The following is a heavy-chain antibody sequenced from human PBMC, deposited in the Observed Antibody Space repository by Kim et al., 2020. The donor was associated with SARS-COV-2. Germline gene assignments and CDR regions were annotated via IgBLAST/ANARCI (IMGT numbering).Heavy chain of an antibody. CDR3: ASNGIVVVPAANWGMDV. D-gene: IGHD2-2*01. CDR2: INSDGSST. V-gene: IGHV3-74*01. CDR1: GFTFSSYW. J-gene: IGHJ6*02. Sequence: GGSLRLSCAASGFTFSSYWMHWVRQAPGKGLVWVSRINSDGSSTSYADSVKGRFTISRDNAKNTLYLQMNSLRAEDTAVYYCASNGIVVVPAANWGMDVWGQGTTVTVSS.